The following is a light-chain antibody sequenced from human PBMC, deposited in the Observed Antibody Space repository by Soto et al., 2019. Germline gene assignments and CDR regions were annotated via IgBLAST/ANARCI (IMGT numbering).Light chain of an antibody. CDR2: DSS. Sequence: EIVMTQSPATLSVSPGERVTLSCRASQGVRSSYLAWYQQKPGQAPRLLIYDSSTRATWIPARFSGGASGTTLSTVISSMEHEDFAAYYCQQRNNCSLTFGGGTKVDIK. CDR1: QGVRSSY. J-gene: IGKJ4*01. CDR3: QQRNNCSLT. V-gene: IGKV3D-20*02.